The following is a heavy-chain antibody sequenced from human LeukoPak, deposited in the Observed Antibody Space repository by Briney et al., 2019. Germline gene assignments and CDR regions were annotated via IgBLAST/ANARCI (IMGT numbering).Heavy chain of an antibody. V-gene: IGHV1-69*13. D-gene: IGHD3-9*01. CDR1: GGTFSSYA. J-gene: IGHJ5*02. CDR2: IIPIFGTA. CDR3: ARARYFDWLFYWFDP. Sequence: VASVKVSCKASGGTFSSYAISWVRQAPGQGLEWMGGIIPIFGTANYAQKFQGRVTITADESTSTAYMELSSLRSEDTAVYYCARARYFDWLFYWFDPWGQGTLVTVSS.